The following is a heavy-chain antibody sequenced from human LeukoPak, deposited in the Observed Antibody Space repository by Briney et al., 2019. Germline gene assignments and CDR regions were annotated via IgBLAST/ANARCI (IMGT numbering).Heavy chain of an antibody. J-gene: IGHJ6*02. CDR3: ARDGRISPYYGMDV. Sequence: PSETLSLTCTVSGGSISSSSYYWGWIRQPPGKGLEWIGSIYYSGSTDYNPSLKSRVTISVDTSKNQFSLKLSSVTTADTALYYCARDGRISPYYGMDVWGQGTTVTVSS. CDR1: GGSISSSSYY. D-gene: IGHD1-26*01. CDR2: IYYSGST. V-gene: IGHV4-39*07.